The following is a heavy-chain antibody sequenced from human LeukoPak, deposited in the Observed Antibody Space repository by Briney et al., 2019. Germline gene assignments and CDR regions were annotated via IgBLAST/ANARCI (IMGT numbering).Heavy chain of an antibody. D-gene: IGHD2-15*01. V-gene: IGHV3-23*01. CDR2: IGGSGDTT. Sequence: GGSLRLSCAASGFTFSTYAMSWVRQAPGKGLEWVSSIGGSGDTTYYADAVKGRFTISRDNSKNTLYLQMNSLRVDDTAVYYCVEDVVVIVAAKPGIWGQGTLVTVSS. CDR3: VEDVVVIVAAKPGI. CDR1: GFTFSTYA. J-gene: IGHJ4*02.